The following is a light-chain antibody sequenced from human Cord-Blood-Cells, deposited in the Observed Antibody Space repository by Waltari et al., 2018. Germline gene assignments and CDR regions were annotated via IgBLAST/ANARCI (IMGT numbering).Light chain of an antibody. CDR1: SPSLSPRSY. CDR3: VLYMGSGIWV. CDR2: STK. J-gene: IGLJ3*02. V-gene: IGLV8-61*01. Sequence: QPVPTQAPSFSVSPGGPVTLTRALSSPSLSPRSYPIWYQQTPAPAPRTVIYSTKTRSSGVPDRFSGSILGNKAALTITGAQADDESDYYCVLYMGSGIWVFGGGTKLTVL.